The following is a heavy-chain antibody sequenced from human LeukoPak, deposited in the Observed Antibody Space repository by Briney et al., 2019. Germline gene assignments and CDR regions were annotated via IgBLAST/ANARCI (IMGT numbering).Heavy chain of an antibody. CDR1: GFTISSYA. Sequence: GGSLRLSCAASGFTISSYAMSWVRQAPGKGLEWVSAISGSGGITYYADSVKGRFTISRDNSKNTLYLQMNSLRAEDTAVCYCARTQYSSGWYNWFDPWGQGTLVTVSS. V-gene: IGHV3-23*01. J-gene: IGHJ5*02. CDR3: ARTQYSSGWYNWFDP. CDR2: ISGSGGIT. D-gene: IGHD6-19*01.